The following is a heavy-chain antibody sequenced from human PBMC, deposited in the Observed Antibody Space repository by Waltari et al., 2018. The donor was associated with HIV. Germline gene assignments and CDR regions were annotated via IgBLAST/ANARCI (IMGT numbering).Heavy chain of an antibody. CDR2: INPNSGGT. Sequence: QVQLVQSGAAVKKPGASVKVSCKASGYTFTGYSMHWVRQAPGQGLEWMGWINPNSGGTNYAQKFQGRVTMTRDTSISTAYMELSRLRSDDTAVYYCARAPASLISGSYYNEPYFGYWGQGTLVTVSS. J-gene: IGHJ4*02. CDR1: GYTFTGYS. D-gene: IGHD3-10*01. CDR3: ARAPASLISGSYYNEPYFGY. V-gene: IGHV1-2*02.